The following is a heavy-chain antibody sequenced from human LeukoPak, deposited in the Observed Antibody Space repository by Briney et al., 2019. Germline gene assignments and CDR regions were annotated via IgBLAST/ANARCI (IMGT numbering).Heavy chain of an antibody. D-gene: IGHD6-19*01. CDR3: ARDPYSGGYGAYYYYYMDV. CDR2: ITTSSSYM. J-gene: IGHJ6*03. CDR1: GFTFSAYN. V-gene: IGHV3-21*01. Sequence: GGSLRLSCAASGFTFSAYNMNWVRRTPGKGPEWVSSITTSSSYMFYADSVRGRFTISRDNAENSLYLQMNSLRDEDTAVYYCARDPYSGGYGAYYYYYMDVWGKGTTVTVSS.